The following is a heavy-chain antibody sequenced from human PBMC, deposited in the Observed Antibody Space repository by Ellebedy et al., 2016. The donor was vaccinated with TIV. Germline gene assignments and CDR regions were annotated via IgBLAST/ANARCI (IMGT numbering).Heavy chain of an antibody. CDR3: SRGDY. Sequence: ASVKVSCXASGYTFTSYDINWVRQASGQGLEWLGWMNPNSGNTGYAQKFQGRVTLTRNTSISTSYMELSSLRSGDTAVYYCSRGDYWGQGTLVTVSS. J-gene: IGHJ4*02. CDR1: GYTFTSYD. CDR2: MNPNSGNT. V-gene: IGHV1-8*01.